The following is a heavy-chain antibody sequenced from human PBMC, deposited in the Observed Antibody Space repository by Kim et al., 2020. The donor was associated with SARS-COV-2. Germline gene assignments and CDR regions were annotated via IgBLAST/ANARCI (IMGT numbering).Heavy chain of an antibody. CDR3: ARGIRAMANYFDY. V-gene: IGHV3-7*03. J-gene: IGHJ4*02. CDR1: GFTFSSYW. Sequence: GGSLRLSCAASGFTFSSYWMSWVRQAPGKGLEWVANIKQDGSEKYYVDSVKGRLTISRDNAKNSLYLQMNSLRAEDTAVYYCARGIRAMANYFDYWGQGTLVTVSS. D-gene: IGHD5-18*01. CDR2: IKQDGSEK.